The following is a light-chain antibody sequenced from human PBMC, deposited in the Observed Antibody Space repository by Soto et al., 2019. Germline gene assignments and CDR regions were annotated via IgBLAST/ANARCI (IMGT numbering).Light chain of an antibody. J-gene: IGKJ1*01. CDR2: GAS. Sequence: EIVLTQSPGTLSLSPGERATLSCRASQTIVGTYLAWYQQKPGQAPRLLIYGASSRASGIPDRFSGGGSGTDLTLTINGLEPEDSAVYYCQLGGFGQGTKVEI. CDR3: QLGG. V-gene: IGKV3-20*01. CDR1: QTIVGTY.